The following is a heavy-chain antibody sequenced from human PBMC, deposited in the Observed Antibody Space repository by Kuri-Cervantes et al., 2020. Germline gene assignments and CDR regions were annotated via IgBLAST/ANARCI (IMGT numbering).Heavy chain of an antibody. J-gene: IGHJ4*02. CDR1: GFPFSNYG. CDR3: AKGTSTTTTRLDD. CDR2: ILRGGDT. V-gene: IGHV3-23*01. Sequence: GESLKISCAAFGFPFSNYGMAWVRQAPGKGLEWVSGILRGGDTYYADSVKDRFTISRDNSKSTVYLWMTSLRGEDTALYYCAKGTSTTTTRLDDWGQGTLVTVSS. D-gene: IGHD1-1*01.